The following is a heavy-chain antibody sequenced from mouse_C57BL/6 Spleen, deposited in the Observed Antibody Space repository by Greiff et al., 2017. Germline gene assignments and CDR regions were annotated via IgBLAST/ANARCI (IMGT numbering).Heavy chain of an antibody. V-gene: IGHV1-15*01. Sequence: VQLQESGAELVRPGASVTLSCKASGYTFTDYEMHWVKQTPVHGLEWIGAIDPETGGTAYNKKFKGKAILTADKSSSTAYMELRSLTSEDSAVYYCTRKTTTVVGAMDYWGQGTSVTVSS. CDR3: TRKTTTVVGAMDY. J-gene: IGHJ4*01. CDR2: IDPETGGT. D-gene: IGHD1-1*01. CDR1: GYTFTDYE.